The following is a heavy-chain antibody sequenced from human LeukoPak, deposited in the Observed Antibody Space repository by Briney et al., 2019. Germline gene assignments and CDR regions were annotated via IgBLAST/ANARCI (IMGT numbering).Heavy chain of an antibody. CDR2: ISYDGSNK. CDR3: ARDAPDTAMANAFDI. V-gene: IGHV3-30*03. D-gene: IGHD5-18*01. CDR1: GFTFSSYG. Sequence: PGGSLRLSCAASGFTFSSYGMHWVRQAPGKGLEWVAVISYDGSNKYYADSVKGRFTISRDNSKNTLYLQMNSLRAEDTAVYYCARDAPDTAMANAFDIWGQGTMVTVSS. J-gene: IGHJ3*02.